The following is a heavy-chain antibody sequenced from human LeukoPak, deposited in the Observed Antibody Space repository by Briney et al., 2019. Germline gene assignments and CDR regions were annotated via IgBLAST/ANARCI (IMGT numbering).Heavy chain of an antibody. V-gene: IGHV3-30*18. Sequence: GSLSLSCAASGFTFSGYGMHWVRPAPGKGLEWVAVISYDGSNKYYADSVKGRFTISRDNSKNTLYLQMNSLRAEDTAVYCCAKEDGDYGDLYDYWGQGTLVTVSS. CDR3: AKEDGDYGDLYDY. J-gene: IGHJ4*02. CDR1: GFTFSGYG. CDR2: ISYDGSNK. D-gene: IGHD4-17*01.